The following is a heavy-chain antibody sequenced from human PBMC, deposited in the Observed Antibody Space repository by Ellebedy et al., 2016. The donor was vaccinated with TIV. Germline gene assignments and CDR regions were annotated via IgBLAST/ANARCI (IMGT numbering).Heavy chain of an antibody. CDR2: IYYSGST. J-gene: IGHJ5*02. CDR1: GDSISSGSFY. V-gene: IGHV4-39*07. Sequence: MPSETLSLTCTVSGDSISSGSFYWGWIRQPPGKGLEWIGNIYYSGSTHYNPSLKSRVTISLATSKRQFSLKLSSVTAADTAVYYCSRDPALPRGRFDTWGQGTLVTVSS. CDR3: SRDPALPRGRFDT.